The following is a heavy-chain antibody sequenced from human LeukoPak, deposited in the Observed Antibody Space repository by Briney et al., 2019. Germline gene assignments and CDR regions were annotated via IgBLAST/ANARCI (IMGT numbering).Heavy chain of an antibody. Sequence: TGGSLRLSCSASGFTFSSYAMHWVRQAPGKGLEYVSAISSNGGSTYYADSVKGRSTISRDNSKNTLYLQMSSLRAEDTAVYYCVKAGASSSWEVYYYYYGMDVWGQGTTVTVSS. V-gene: IGHV3-64D*09. CDR1: GFTFSSYA. CDR2: ISSNGGST. J-gene: IGHJ6*02. D-gene: IGHD6-13*01. CDR3: VKAGASSSWEVYYYYYGMDV.